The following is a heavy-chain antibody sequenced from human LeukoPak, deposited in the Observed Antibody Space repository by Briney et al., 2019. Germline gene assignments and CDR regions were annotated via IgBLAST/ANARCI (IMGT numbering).Heavy chain of an antibody. CDR3: ARAGYSNRWDGVDY. CDR1: GYTFTNYW. V-gene: IGHV5-51*01. Sequence: GESLKISCKGSGYTFTNYWIGWVRQMPGKGLEFMGIIYPGDSDTRFSPSFQGQVTISVDKSINTAYLQWSSLKASDSAMYYCARAGYSNRWDGVDYWGQGTLVTVSS. D-gene: IGHD2/OR15-2a*01. CDR2: IYPGDSDT. J-gene: IGHJ4*02.